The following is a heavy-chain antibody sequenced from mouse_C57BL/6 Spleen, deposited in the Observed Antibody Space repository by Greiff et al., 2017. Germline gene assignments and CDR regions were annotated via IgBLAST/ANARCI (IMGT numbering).Heavy chain of an antibody. D-gene: IGHD2-5*01. Sequence: VQLQQPGAELVRPGSSVKLSCKASGYTFTSYWMHWVKQRPIQGLEWIGNIDPSDSDTHYNQKFKDKATLTVDKSSSTAYMQLSSLTSEDSAVYYCARYYYSNYHAMDYWGQGTSVTVSS. CDR2: IDPSDSDT. J-gene: IGHJ4*01. CDR3: ARYYYSNYHAMDY. V-gene: IGHV1-52*01. CDR1: GYTFTSYW.